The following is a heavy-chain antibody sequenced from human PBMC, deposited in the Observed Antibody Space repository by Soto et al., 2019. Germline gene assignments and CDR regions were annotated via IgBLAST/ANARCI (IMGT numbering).Heavy chain of an antibody. V-gene: IGHV3-30*03. CDR1: GFRFSIYG. D-gene: IGHD3-3*01. J-gene: IGHJ4*02. CDR3: ARSSGVPTPDFDY. Sequence: GGCLRLSCAASGFRFSIYGMHWVRKGRGRGLEWVAVISHDGSNRYYTDSVRGRFTISRDNSKNTVYLEMDSLRADDTAVYYCARSSGVPTPDFDYWGQGTLVSLSS. CDR2: ISHDGSNR.